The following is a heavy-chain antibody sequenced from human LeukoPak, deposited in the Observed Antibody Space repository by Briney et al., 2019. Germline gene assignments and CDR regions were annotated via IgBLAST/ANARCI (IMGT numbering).Heavy chain of an antibody. J-gene: IGHJ4*02. D-gene: IGHD5-18*01. CDR1: GGSISSYY. CDR2: IYYSGST. V-gene: IGHV4-59*01. CDR3: ARGSHGYGYYY. Sequence: SETLSLTCTVSGGSISSYYWSWIRQPPGKGLEWIGYIYYSGSTNYNPSLKSRVTISVDTSKNQFSLKLSSVTAADTAVYYCARGSHGYGYYYWGQGTLVTVSS.